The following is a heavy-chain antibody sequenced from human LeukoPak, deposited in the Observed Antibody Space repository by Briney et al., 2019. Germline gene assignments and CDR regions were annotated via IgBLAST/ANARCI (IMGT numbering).Heavy chain of an antibody. CDR3: ARVRYGGSVDY. Sequence: PGGSLRLSCAASGFSSSDHYMDWVRQAPGKGLEWVGRSGDKVNSYTTQYAPSVKDRFIISRDDSKNSLYLQMNSLKTEDTAVYYCARVRYGGSVDYWGQGTLVTVSS. J-gene: IGHJ4*02. CDR2: SGDKVNSYTT. D-gene: IGHD3-16*01. V-gene: IGHV3-72*01. CDR1: GFSSSDHY.